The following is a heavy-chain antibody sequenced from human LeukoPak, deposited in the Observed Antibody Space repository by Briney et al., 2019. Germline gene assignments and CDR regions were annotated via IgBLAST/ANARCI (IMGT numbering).Heavy chain of an antibody. CDR3: ARERYCSSTSCYAQLSPRYFHY. J-gene: IGHJ4*02. CDR1: GGSFSGYY. D-gene: IGHD2-2*01. CDR2: INHSGST. Sequence: SETLSLTCAVYGGSFSGYYWSWIRQPPGKGLEWIGEINHSGSTNYNPSLKSRVTISVDTSKNQFSLKLSSVTAADTAVYYCARERYCSSTSCYAQLSPRYFHYWGQGTLVTVSS. V-gene: IGHV4-34*01.